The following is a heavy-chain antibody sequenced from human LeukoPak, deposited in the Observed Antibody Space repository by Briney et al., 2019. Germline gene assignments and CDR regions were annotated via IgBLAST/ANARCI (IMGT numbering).Heavy chain of an antibody. D-gene: IGHD6-19*01. Sequence: GASVKVSCKASGYTFTGYYIPWVRQAPGQGLEWMAWINPNNGDTHYAQKFQGRVTMTRDTSISTAYMDLSSLRSDDTAVYYCARWVASPSTGWFDPWGQGTLVTVSS. CDR2: INPNNGDT. V-gene: IGHV1-2*02. CDR3: ARWVASPSTGWFDP. CDR1: GYTFTGYY. J-gene: IGHJ5*02.